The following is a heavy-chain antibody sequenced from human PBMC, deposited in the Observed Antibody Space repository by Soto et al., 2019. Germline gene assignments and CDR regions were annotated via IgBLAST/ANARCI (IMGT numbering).Heavy chain of an antibody. CDR2: IYYTGST. CDR3: ARGGSYGDFFDY. D-gene: IGHD4-17*01. J-gene: IGHJ4*02. V-gene: IGHV4-59*01. CDR1: GGSMSSNY. Sequence: KTSETLSLTCTVSGGSMSSNYWTWIRQSPGKGLEWIGYIYYTGSTKYNPSLESRVTISLDTSKNQFSLRLTSVTSADTAVYYCARGGSYGDFFDYWGQGAQVTVSS.